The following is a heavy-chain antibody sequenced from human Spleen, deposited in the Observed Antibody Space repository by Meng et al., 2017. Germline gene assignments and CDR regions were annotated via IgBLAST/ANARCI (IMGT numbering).Heavy chain of an antibody. V-gene: IGHV4-34*01. CDR2: INHSGCT. Sequence: QGPQHQWSAGLFKPSETLSVTCAVYGGSFRDYYRSWIRQPPGKGLEWIGKINHSGCTNYNPSLVSLASISVDTSQNNLPLRLSSVTAADSAVYYCARGPTTMAHDFDYWGQGTLVTVSS. CDR3: ARGPTTMAHDFDY. CDR1: GGSFRDYY. D-gene: IGHD4-11*01. J-gene: IGHJ4*02.